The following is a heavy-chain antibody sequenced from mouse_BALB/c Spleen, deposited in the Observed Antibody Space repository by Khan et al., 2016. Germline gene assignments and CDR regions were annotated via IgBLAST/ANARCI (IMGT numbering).Heavy chain of an antibody. D-gene: IGHD2-4*01. V-gene: IGHV14-3*02. CDR1: GFNIKDTY. CDR3: ARSPYDDDVGFAY. CDR2: IDPANGNT. J-gene: IGHJ3*01. Sequence: VQLQQPGAELVKPGASVKLSCTASGFNIKDTYMHWVKQRPEQGLEWIGRIDPANGNTKYDPQFQGKATITADTSSNTAYLQLSSLTSEDTAVYYCARSPYDDDVGFAYWGQGTLVTVSA.